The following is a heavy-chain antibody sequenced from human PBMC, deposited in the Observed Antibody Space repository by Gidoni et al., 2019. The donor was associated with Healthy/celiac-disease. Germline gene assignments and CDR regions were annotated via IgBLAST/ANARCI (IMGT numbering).Heavy chain of an antibody. CDR1: GGTFSSYA. CDR3: ARERGYSGYDEDDY. CDR2: IIPIFGTA. V-gene: IGHV1-69*06. D-gene: IGHD5-12*01. Sequence: SSVKVSCKASGGTFSSYAISWVRQAPGQGLEWMGGIIPIFGTANYAQKFQGRVTITADKSTSTAYMELSSLRSEDTAVYYCARERGYSGYDEDDYWGQGTLVTVSS. J-gene: IGHJ4*02.